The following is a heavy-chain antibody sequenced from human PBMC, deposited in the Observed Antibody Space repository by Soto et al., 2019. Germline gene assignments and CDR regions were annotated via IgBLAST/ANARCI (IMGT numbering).Heavy chain of an antibody. CDR1: GFTFSSYA. Sequence: GVLRLSCVASGFTFSSYAMSWVRQAPGKGLEWVSAISGSGGSTYYADSVKGRFTISRDNSKNTLYLQMNSLRAEDTAVYYCRGDWNDGTGSWFDPWGQGTLVTVSS. V-gene: IGHV3-23*01. CDR3: RGDWNDGTGSWFDP. CDR2: ISGSGGST. D-gene: IGHD1-1*01. J-gene: IGHJ5*02.